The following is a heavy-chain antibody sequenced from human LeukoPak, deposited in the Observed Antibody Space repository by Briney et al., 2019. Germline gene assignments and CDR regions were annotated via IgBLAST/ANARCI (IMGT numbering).Heavy chain of an antibody. CDR3: TRNPGGDYGDYTDI. D-gene: IGHD4-17*01. Sequence: GGSLRLSCAASGFTFSSYAMSWVRQAPGKGLEWVSAISGSGGSTYYADSVKGRFTISRDNSKNTVYMQMNSLRDEDTAVYYCTRNPGGDYGDYTDIWGQGTMVTVSS. V-gene: IGHV3-23*01. CDR1: GFTFSSYA. CDR2: ISGSGGST. J-gene: IGHJ3*02.